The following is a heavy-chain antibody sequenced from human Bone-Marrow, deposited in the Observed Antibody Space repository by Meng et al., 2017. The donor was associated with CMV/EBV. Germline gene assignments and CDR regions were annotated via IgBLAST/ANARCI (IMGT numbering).Heavy chain of an antibody. J-gene: IGHJ3*02. Sequence: ASVKVSCKASGGTFSSYAISWVRQAPGQGLEWMGWVNPRSGNTGYAQKFQGRVTMTRDTSITTAYMELSSLRSEDTAVYYCGRGTRSVDIWGQGTLVTVSS. CDR2: VNPRSGNT. D-gene: IGHD3-3*01. CDR1: GGTFSSYA. V-gene: IGHV1-8*02. CDR3: GRGTRSVDI.